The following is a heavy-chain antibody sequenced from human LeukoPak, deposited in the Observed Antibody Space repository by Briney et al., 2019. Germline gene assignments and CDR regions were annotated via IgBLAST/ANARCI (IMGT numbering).Heavy chain of an antibody. D-gene: IGHD3-22*01. CDR3: ARSRYYDSTGYNPTYYFDS. J-gene: IGHJ4*02. CDR2: IYNTVDV. V-gene: IGHV4-59*01. Sequence: PSETLSLTCTVSGGSIIGSYWTWIRQSPGKSLEYLGYIYNTVDVNYSPSLKSRVTISIDMSGNQFSLRLNSVTAADTALYYCARSRYYDSTGYNPTYYFDSWGQGALVTVSS. CDR1: GGSIIGSY.